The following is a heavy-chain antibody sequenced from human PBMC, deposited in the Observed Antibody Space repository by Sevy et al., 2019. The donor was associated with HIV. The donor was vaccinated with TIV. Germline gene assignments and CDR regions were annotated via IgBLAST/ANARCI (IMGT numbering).Heavy chain of an antibody. CDR2: ISYDGSNK. CDR1: GFTFSSYA. J-gene: IGHJ4*02. Sequence: GGSLRLSCAASGFTFSSYAMHWVRQAPGKGLEGVAVISYDGSNKYYADSVKGRFTISRDNSKNTLYLQMNSLRAEDTAVYYCARARTHVHYYYGSGSSYIDYWGQGTLVTVSS. V-gene: IGHV3-30-3*01. D-gene: IGHD3-10*01. CDR3: ARARTHVHYYYGSGSSYIDY.